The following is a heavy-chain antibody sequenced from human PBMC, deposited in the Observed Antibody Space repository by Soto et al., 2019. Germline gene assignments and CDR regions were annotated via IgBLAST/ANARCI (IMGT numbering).Heavy chain of an antibody. CDR1: GFVLTTFW. V-gene: IGHV3-74*01. CDR3: AKDSWYFDL. Sequence: GXLKLSFEASGFVLTTFWMHWVRHVPGKGLVWVARIDTSGHSTNYAESVKGRFTISRDNAKNTVSLQMNSLRVEDTGVYYCAKDSWYFDLWSQGSQVTVSS. D-gene: IGHD3-9*01. CDR2: IDTSGHST. J-gene: IGHJ1*01.